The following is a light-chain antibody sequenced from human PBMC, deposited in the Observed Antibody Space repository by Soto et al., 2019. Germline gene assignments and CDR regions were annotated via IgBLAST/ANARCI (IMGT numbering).Light chain of an antibody. Sequence: EIVLTQSPATLSLSPGERATLSCRASQSVSRYLAWYQQKPGQAPRLLIYDASNRATGIPARFSGSGSGTDFTLTISSLEPEDFAVYFCQHYGSSPPVTFGQGTRLEIK. CDR1: QSVSRY. CDR2: DAS. V-gene: IGKV3-11*01. J-gene: IGKJ5*01. CDR3: QHYGSSPPVT.